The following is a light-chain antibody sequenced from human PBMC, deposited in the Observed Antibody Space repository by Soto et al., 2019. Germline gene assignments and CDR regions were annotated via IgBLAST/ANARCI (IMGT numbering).Light chain of an antibody. Sequence: DIQMTLSPSTLSASVGDRVTITCRASQSISPGLAWYQQKPGKAPKLLIFDASNLESGVPSRFSGSGSGTEFTLTISSLQPDDFATYYCLQYHTYRTFGQGTKVDIK. CDR3: LQYHTYRT. CDR2: DAS. CDR1: QSISPG. J-gene: IGKJ1*01. V-gene: IGKV1-5*01.